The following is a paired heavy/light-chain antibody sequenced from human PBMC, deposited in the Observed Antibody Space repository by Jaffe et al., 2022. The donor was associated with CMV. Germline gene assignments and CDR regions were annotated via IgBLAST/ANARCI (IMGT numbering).Light chain of an antibody. J-gene: IGLJ3*02. Sequence: QAVVTQEPSLTVSPGGTVTLTCGSSTGAVTSGHYPYWLQQKPGQAPRTLIHDTSDKKSWTPARFSGSLLGGKAALTLSGAQPEDEAEYFCLLSYGGAWVFGGGTKVTVL. CDR2: DTS. CDR1: TGAVTSGHY. CDR3: LLSYGGAWV. V-gene: IGLV7-46*01.
Heavy chain of an antibody. V-gene: IGHV3-66*01. CDR3: ARVGDSSGEYWDF. Sequence: EVQLVESGGGLVQPGGSLRLSCATSGFSVGSNSMSWVRQAPGKGREWVSVIYSGGSTDYADSVRGRFTISRDNFKNMLYLQMNSLRVEDTAVYYCARVGDSSGEYWDFWGQGTLVTVSS. D-gene: IGHD3-22*01. J-gene: IGHJ4*02. CDR1: GFSVGSNS. CDR2: IYSGGST.